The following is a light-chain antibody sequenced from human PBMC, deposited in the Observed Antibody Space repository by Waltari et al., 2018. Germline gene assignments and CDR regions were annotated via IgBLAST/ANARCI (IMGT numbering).Light chain of an antibody. V-gene: IGLV3-21*03. CDR2: DDS. CDR1: NIGSKS. CDR3: QVWDSSSDHVV. Sequence: SYVLTQPPSVSVAPGKTARITCRGNNIGSKSVHWYQQKTGQAPVLVVYDDSNRPSGIPARCAGSNSGNTATLTLSRVESGDEADYYCQVWDSSSDHVVFGGGTKLTVL. J-gene: IGLJ2*01.